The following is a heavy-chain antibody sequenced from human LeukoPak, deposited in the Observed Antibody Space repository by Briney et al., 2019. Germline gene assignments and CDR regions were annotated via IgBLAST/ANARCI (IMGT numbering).Heavy chain of an antibody. CDR2: ISGSGGST. J-gene: IGHJ6*02. Sequence: GGSLRLSCAASGFTFSSYAMSWVRQAPGKGLEWVSAISGSGGSTYYADSVKGRFTISRDNAKNSLYLQMNSLRAEDTAVYYCARQEVVVVTALIYYYYGMDVWGQGTTVTVSS. V-gene: IGHV3-23*01. D-gene: IGHD2-21*02. CDR3: ARQEVVVVTALIYYYYGMDV. CDR1: GFTFSSYA.